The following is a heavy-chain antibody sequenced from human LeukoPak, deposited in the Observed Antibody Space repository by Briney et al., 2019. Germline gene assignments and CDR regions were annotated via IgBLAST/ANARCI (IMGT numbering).Heavy chain of an antibody. CDR1: GFTFSSYS. CDR3: ARDRGDLTAGSDFWSGYCDY. CDR2: ISSSSSYI. V-gene: IGHV3-21*01. J-gene: IGHJ4*02. D-gene: IGHD3-3*01. Sequence: GGSLRLSCAASGFTFSSYSMNWVRQAPGKGLEWVSSISSSSSYIYYADSVKGRFTISRDNAKNSLYLQMNSLRAEDTAVYYCARDRGDLTAGSDFWSGYCDYWGQGTLVTVSS.